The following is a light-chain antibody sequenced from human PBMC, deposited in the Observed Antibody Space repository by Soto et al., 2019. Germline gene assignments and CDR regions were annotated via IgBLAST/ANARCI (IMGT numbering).Light chain of an antibody. V-gene: IGKV1-9*01. Sequence: DCQLTRSPSFRSASVGDRVNITWRASQGISSYLAWYQQKPGKAPKLLIYAASTLQSGVPSRFSGSGSGTEFTLTISSLQPGDFATYYCQQLNSYPRTFGEGTKVDNK. CDR2: AAS. CDR1: QGISSY. J-gene: IGKJ1*01. CDR3: QQLNSYPRT.